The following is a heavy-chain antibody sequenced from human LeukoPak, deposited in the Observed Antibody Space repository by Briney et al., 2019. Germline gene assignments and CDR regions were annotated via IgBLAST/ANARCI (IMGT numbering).Heavy chain of an antibody. V-gene: IGHV3-23*01. D-gene: IGHD6-19*01. CDR2: ISGSGGST. J-gene: IGHJ4*02. CDR1: GFTFSSYA. Sequence: GGSLRLSCAASGFTFSSYAMSWVRQAPGKGLEWVSAISGSGGSTYYADSVKGRFTISRDNSKNTLYLQMNSLRAEDTAVYYCAEVISGSGYFFDYWGQGTLVTVSS. CDR3: AEVISGSGYFFDY.